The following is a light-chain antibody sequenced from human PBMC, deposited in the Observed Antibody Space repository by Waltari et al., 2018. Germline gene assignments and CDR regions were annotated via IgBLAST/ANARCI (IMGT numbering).Light chain of an antibody. CDR2: FNS. CDR1: SLKSKT. J-gene: IGLJ1*01. CDR3: QVWDANTDPGV. Sequence: SSVLTQPPSVSVALGQTARLTCRGDSLKSKTAHWYRQRPGQAPILVISFNSDRPSGIPDRLSGSSSENTATLTISRVEAEDEADYYCQVWDANTDPGVFGGGTEVTVL. V-gene: IGLV3-21*01.